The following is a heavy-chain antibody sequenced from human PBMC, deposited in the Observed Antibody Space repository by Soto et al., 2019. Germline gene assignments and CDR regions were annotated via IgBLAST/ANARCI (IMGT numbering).Heavy chain of an antibody. J-gene: IGHJ3*02. CDR1: GFTFSDYY. Sequence: GGSLRLSCAASGFTFSDYYMSWIRQAPGKGLEWVSYISSSSSYTNYADSVKGRFTISRDNAKNSLYLQMNSLRAEDTAVYYCAREDTAMDAFDIWGQGTMVTVSS. CDR3: AREDTAMDAFDI. V-gene: IGHV3-11*06. D-gene: IGHD5-18*01. CDR2: ISSSSSYT.